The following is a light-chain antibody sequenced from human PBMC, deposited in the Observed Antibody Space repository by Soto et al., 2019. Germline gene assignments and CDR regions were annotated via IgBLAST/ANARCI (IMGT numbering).Light chain of an antibody. CDR2: DAS. CDR1: QSVSSY. CDR3: QQRRNWPPRLT. V-gene: IGKV3-11*01. J-gene: IGKJ4*01. Sequence: IVLKHSPATLSLSPGERATPSCRASQSVSSYLAWYQQKPGQAPRLLIYDASNRATGIPARFSGSGSGTDFTLTISSLEPEDFAVYYCQQRRNWPPRLTFGGGTKVDNK.